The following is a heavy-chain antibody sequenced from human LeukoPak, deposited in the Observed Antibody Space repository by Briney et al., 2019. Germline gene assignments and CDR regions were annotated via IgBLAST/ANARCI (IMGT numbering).Heavy chain of an antibody. D-gene: IGHD3-10*01. CDR2: IRSKAYGGTT. CDR1: GFTFVDYA. V-gene: IGHV3-49*04. CDR3: TSHSPVALDYYGSGSFP. Sequence: GGSLRLSCTASGFTFVDYAMSWVRQAPGKGLEWVGFIRSKAYGGTTEYAAFVKGRFTISRDDSKSIAYLQMNSLKTEDTAVYYCTSHSPVALDYYGSGSFPWGQGTLVTVSS. J-gene: IGHJ5*02.